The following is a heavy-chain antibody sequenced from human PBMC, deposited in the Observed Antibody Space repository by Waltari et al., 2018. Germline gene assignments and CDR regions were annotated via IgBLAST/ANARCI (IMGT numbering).Heavy chain of an antibody. V-gene: IGHV4-34*01. D-gene: IGHD2-8*01. CDR1: GGSFSGYY. Sequence: QVQLQQWGAGLLKPSETLSLTCAVYGGSFSGYYWNWIRQPPGKGLEWIGEINHSGRTNSNPSRKSRGSSSVDTSKNQFSLKLSSGTAADTAVYYCAGGGGDCSNGICYTFYFDDWGQGALVTVSS. CDR3: AGGGGDCSNGICYTFYFDD. J-gene: IGHJ4*02. CDR2: INHSGRT.